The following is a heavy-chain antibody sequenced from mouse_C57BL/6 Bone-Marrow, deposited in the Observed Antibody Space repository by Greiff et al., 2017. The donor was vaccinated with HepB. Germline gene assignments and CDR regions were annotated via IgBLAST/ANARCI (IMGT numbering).Heavy chain of an antibody. Sequence: QVQLQQPGAELVKPGASVKVSCKASGYTFTSYWMHWVKQRPGQGLEWIGRIHPSDSDTNYNQKFKGKATLTVDKSSSTAYMQLSSLTSEDSAVYYCAISLYYYGSSSPFDYGGQGTTLTVSA. CDR1: GYTFTSYW. J-gene: IGHJ2*01. CDR3: AISLYYYGSSSPFDY. V-gene: IGHV1-74*01. D-gene: IGHD1-1*01. CDR2: IHPSDSDT.